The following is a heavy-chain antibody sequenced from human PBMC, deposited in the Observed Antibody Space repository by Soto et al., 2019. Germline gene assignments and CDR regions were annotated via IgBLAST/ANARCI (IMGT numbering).Heavy chain of an antibody. CDR3: ARIQDTAMVLSMDV. Sequence: SETLSLTCTVSGGSISSYYWSWIRQPPGKGLEWIGYIYYSGSTNYNPSLKSRVTISVDTSKNQFSLKLSSVTAADTAVYYCARIQDTAMVLSMDVWGQGTTVT. CDR1: GGSISSYY. CDR2: IYYSGST. V-gene: IGHV4-59*01. D-gene: IGHD5-18*01. J-gene: IGHJ6*02.